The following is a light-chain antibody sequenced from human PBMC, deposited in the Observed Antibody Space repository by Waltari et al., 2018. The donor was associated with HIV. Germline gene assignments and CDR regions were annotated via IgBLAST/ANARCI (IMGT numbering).Light chain of an antibody. V-gene: IGLV3-10*01. CDR3: YSTDSSGNHSVV. Sequence: SYELTQPPAVSVSPGQTARITCSGDALSKKYVYWYQQRSGQAPVLVIYEDTKGPSGIPERFSVSSSGTMATLTISGAQVEAEGDYYCYSTDSSGNHSVVLGGGTKLTVL. J-gene: IGLJ2*01. CDR2: EDT. CDR1: ALSKKY.